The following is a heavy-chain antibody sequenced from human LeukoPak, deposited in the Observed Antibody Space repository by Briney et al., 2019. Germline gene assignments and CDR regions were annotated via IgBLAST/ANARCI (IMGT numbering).Heavy chain of an antibody. V-gene: IGHV4-39*07. CDR1: GGSISSSSYY. Sequence: SETLSLTCTVSGGSISSSSYYWGWIRQPPGKGLEWIGSIYYSGSTYYNPSLKSRVTMSVDTSKNQFSLKLSSVTAADTAVYYCARVFWSGYSYFDYWGQGTLVTVSS. D-gene: IGHD3-3*01. CDR3: ARVFWSGYSYFDY. J-gene: IGHJ4*02. CDR2: IYYSGST.